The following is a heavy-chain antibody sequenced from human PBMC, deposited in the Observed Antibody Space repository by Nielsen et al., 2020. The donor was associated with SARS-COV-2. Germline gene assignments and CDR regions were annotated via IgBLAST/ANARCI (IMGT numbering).Heavy chain of an antibody. Sequence: GGSLRLSCAASGFTFSSYGMHWVRQAPGKGLEWVAFIRYDGSNKYYADSVKGRFTSSRDNSKNTLYLQMNSLKTEDTAVYYCTTDSSVLRYFDWYQNYYYGMDVWGQGTTVTVSS. V-gene: IGHV3-30*02. D-gene: IGHD3-9*01. CDR1: GFTFSSYG. CDR3: TTDSSVLRYFDWYQNYYYGMDV. J-gene: IGHJ6*02. CDR2: IRYDGSNK.